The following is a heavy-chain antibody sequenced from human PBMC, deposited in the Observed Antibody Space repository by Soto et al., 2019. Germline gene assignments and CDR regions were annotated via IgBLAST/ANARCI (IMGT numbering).Heavy chain of an antibody. CDR2: ISSSSSYI. CDR3: AREDIGVVVDATHFEY. D-gene: IGHD2-15*01. V-gene: IGHV3-21*01. J-gene: IGHJ4*02. CDR1: GFTFSSYS. Sequence: GGSLRLSGAPSGFTFSSYSMNWVRQAPGKGLEWVSSISSSSSYIYYADSVKGRFTISRDNAKNSLYLQMNSLRAEDTAVYYCAREDIGVVVDATHFEYWGQGAMVTV.